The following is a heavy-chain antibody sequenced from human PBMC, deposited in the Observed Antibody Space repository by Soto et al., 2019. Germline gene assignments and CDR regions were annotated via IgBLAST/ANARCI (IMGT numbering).Heavy chain of an antibody. CDR2: IKIKTEGATT. Sequence: EVQLVESGGGLVKPGESLRLSCAASGFPFNSAWMSCVRQAPGKGLEWVGRIKIKTEGATTDYAPPVNGRFTISRDDSIHTLYLQMNSLKTEDTAVYYCNTNFYYAGLDVWGQGTTVTVSS. CDR3: NTNFYYAGLDV. J-gene: IGHJ6*02. V-gene: IGHV3-15*01. CDR1: GFPFNSAW.